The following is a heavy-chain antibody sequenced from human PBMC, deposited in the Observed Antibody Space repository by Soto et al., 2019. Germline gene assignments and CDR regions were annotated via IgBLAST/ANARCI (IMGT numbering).Heavy chain of an antibody. D-gene: IGHD4-4*01. CDR3: AKDPESNYVGYFDY. V-gene: IGHV3-30*18. Sequence: PGGSLRLSCAASGFTFSCYGMHWVRQAPGKGLEWVAVISYDGSNKYYADSVKGRFTISRDNSKNTLYLPMNSLRAEDTAVYYCAKDPESNYVGYFDYWGQGTLVTVSS. J-gene: IGHJ4*02. CDR1: GFTFSCYG. CDR2: ISYDGSNK.